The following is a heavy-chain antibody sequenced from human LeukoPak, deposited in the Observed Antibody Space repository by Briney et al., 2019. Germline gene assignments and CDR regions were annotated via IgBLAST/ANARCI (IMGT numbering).Heavy chain of an antibody. J-gene: IGHJ4*02. Sequence: GRSLRLSCAASGFTFSSYGMHWVRQAPGKGLEWVAVIWYDGSNKYYADSVKGRFTISRDNSKNTLYLQMNSLRAEDTAVYYCARDKAAVAGGIDYWGQGTLVTVSS. CDR1: GFTFSSYG. CDR3: ARDKAAVAGGIDY. CDR2: IWYDGSNK. D-gene: IGHD6-19*01. V-gene: IGHV3-33*01.